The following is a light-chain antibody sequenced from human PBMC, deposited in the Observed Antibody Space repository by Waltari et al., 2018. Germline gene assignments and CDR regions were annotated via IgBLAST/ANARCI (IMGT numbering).Light chain of an antibody. CDR2: KAS. CDR1: QYIGGR. J-gene: IGKJ1*01. Sequence: DIQMTQSPSTLSASVGDRVNITCRASQYIGGRLAWDQQKPGKAPKLLVYKASSLERGVPSRFSGSGSGTEYNLSISSLEPDDFATYHCQQYQSHWTFGQGTKVEVQ. V-gene: IGKV1-5*03. CDR3: QQYQSHWT.